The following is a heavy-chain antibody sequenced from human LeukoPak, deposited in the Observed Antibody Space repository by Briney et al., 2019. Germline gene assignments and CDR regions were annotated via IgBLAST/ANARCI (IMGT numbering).Heavy chain of an antibody. V-gene: IGHV1-2*02. J-gene: IGHJ4*02. Sequence: ASVKVSCKASGYTFTGYYMHWVRQAPGQGFEWMGWINPNSGGTNYAQKFQGRVTMTRDTSISTAYMELSRLRSDDTAVYYCARVNYYDSSGYYADFDYWGQGTLVTVSS. D-gene: IGHD3-22*01. CDR1: GYTFTGYY. CDR3: ARVNYYDSSGYYADFDY. CDR2: INPNSGGT.